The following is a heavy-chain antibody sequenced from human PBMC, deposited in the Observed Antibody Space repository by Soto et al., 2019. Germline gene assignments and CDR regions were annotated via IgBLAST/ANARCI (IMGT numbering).Heavy chain of an antibody. Sequence: GGSLRLSCAASGFTFSGSAMHWVRQASGKGLEWVGRIRGKANSYATAYAASVKGRFTISRDDSKNTAYLQMNSLKTEDTAVYYCTSSGSRITVVRGVLNYYYGMDVWGQGTTVTVSS. CDR1: GFTFSGSA. V-gene: IGHV3-73*01. J-gene: IGHJ6*02. D-gene: IGHD3-10*01. CDR2: IRGKANSYAT. CDR3: TSSGSRITVVRGVLNYYYGMDV.